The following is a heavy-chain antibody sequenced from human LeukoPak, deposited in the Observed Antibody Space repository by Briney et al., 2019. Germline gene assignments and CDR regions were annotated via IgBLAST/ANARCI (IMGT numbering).Heavy chain of an antibody. Sequence: ASVKVSCKASGYTFTGYYIHWVRQAPGQGLEWMGWITPNSGGTNFAQKFQGRVTMTRDTSISTAYMELSRLRSDDTAVYYCARVEVRPWSGSYPVPDYWGQGTLVTVSS. J-gene: IGHJ4*02. CDR1: GYTFTGYY. CDR3: ARVEVRPWSGSYPVPDY. D-gene: IGHD3-10*01. V-gene: IGHV1-2*02. CDR2: ITPNSGGT.